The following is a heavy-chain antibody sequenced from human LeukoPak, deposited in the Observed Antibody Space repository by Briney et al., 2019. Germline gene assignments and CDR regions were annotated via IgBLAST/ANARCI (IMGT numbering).Heavy chain of an antibody. CDR2: INHSGST. D-gene: IGHD3-10*01. J-gene: IGHJ3*02. CDR1: GGSFSCYY. Sequence: SETLSLTCAVYGGSFSCYYWSWIRQPPGKGLEWIGEINHSGSTNYNPSLKSRVTISVDTSKNQFSLKLSSVTAADTAVYYCARQRFITMVRARGAFDIWGQGTMVTVSS. CDR3: ARQRFITMVRARGAFDI. V-gene: IGHV4-34*01.